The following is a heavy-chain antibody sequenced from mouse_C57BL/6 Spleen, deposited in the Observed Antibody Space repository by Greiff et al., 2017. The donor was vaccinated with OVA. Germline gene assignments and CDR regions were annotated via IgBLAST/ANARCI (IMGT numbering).Heavy chain of an antibody. V-gene: IGHV1-72*01. J-gene: IGHJ4*01. D-gene: IGHD1-1*01. Sequence: VQLQQPGAELVKPGASVKLSCKASGYTFTSYWMHWVKQRPGRGLEWIGRIDPNSGGTKYNEKFQSKATLTVDKPSSTAYMQLSSLTSEDTAVYTCASHYSGSSYAMDYWGQGTSVTVSS. CDR1: GYTFTSYW. CDR3: ASHYSGSSYAMDY. CDR2: IDPNSGGT.